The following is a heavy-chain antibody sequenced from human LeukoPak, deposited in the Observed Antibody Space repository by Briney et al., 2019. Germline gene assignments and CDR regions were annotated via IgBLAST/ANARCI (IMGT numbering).Heavy chain of an antibody. Sequence: SETLSLTCSVSGGFINDYYWSWIRQPPGKGLEWIGYIHYSGATNYNPSLKSRVIMSVDTSRNQFSLNLYSVTAADTAMYYCARHSSGWLLDFWGQGTLVTVSS. D-gene: IGHD6-19*01. CDR2: IHYSGAT. V-gene: IGHV4-59*01. J-gene: IGHJ4*02. CDR1: GGFINDYY. CDR3: ARHSSGWLLDF.